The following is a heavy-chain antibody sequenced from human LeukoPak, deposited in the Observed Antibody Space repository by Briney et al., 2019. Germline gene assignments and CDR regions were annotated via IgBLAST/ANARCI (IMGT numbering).Heavy chain of an antibody. D-gene: IGHD2-2*01. Sequence: QTGGSLRLSCAASGFTFSSNAMSWVRQAPGKGLEWVAVISYDGSNKYYADFVKGRFSISRDNSKNALYLQMNSLRAEDTAVYYCARDGEGYYISTSSPDAFGIWGQGTMVTVSS. V-gene: IGHV3-30*04. CDR2: ISYDGSNK. CDR3: ARDGEGYYISTSSPDAFGI. J-gene: IGHJ3*02. CDR1: GFTFSSNA.